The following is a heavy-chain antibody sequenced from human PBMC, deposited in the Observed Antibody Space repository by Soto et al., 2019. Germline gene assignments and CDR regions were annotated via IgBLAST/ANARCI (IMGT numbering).Heavy chain of an antibody. CDR2: IYYSGST. V-gene: IGHV4-59*08. CDR1: GGSISSYY. CDR3: ARSLVRYQLGSLSFDY. J-gene: IGHJ4*02. Sequence: SETLSLTCTVSGGSISSYYWSWIRQPPGKGLEWIGYIYYSGSTNYNPSLKSRVTISVDTSKNQFSLKLSSVTAADTAVYYCARSLVRYQLGSLSFDYWGQGTLVTVSS. D-gene: IGHD2-2*01.